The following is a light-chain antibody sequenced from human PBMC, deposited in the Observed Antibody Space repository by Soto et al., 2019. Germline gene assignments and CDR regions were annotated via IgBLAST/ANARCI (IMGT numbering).Light chain of an antibody. CDR1: QSVSTK. CDR3: QQYKNWPPWT. Sequence: EMVMTQSPATLSVSPGESATLSCRASQSVSTKLAWYQQRPGQAPRLLIFDASTRATGIPARFSGSGSGTEFTLTISSLQSEDFAVYFCQQYKNWPPWTFGQGTKVDIK. V-gene: IGKV3-15*01. J-gene: IGKJ1*01. CDR2: DAS.